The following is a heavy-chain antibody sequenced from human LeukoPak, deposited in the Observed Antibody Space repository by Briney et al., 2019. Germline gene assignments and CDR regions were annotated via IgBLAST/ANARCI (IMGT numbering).Heavy chain of an antibody. J-gene: IGHJ4*02. Sequence: GSLRLSCAASGFTFSSYAMSWVRQAPGKGLEWVSAISGSGGSTYYADSVQGRFTISRDNSKNTLYLQMNSLRAEDTAEYYCGRRTQDGYNSPIDYWGQGTLVTVSS. V-gene: IGHV3-23*01. CDR1: GFTFSSYA. D-gene: IGHD5-24*01. CDR2: ISGSGGST. CDR3: GRRTQDGYNSPIDY.